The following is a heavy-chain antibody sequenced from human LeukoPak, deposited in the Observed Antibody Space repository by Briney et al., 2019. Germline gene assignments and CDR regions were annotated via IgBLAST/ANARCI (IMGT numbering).Heavy chain of an antibody. D-gene: IGHD5-18*01. CDR2: LYTGGNT. Sequence: GGSLRLSCAASGLTVSSNYMSWVRQVPGKGLEWVSVLYTGGNTYYADSVKGRFTISRDNSKNTLYIQMNSLRAEDTAVYYCARAGRGDIYGYADYWGQGTLVTVSS. J-gene: IGHJ4*02. CDR1: GLTVSSNY. V-gene: IGHV3-66*01. CDR3: ARAGRGDIYGYADY.